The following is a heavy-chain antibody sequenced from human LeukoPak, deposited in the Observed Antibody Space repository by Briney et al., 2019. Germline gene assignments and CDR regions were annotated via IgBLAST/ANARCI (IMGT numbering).Heavy chain of an antibody. J-gene: IGHJ6*02. Sequence: GGSLRLSCAASGFTVSSNYMSWVRQAPGKGLEWVSVIYSGGSTYYADSVKGRFTISRDNSMNTLYLQMNNVRAEDAAIYFCARRGSEWNSYFYPMDVWGQGTTVTVSS. V-gene: IGHV3-53*01. CDR2: IYSGGST. CDR1: GFTVSSNY. D-gene: IGHD3-3*01. CDR3: ARRGSEWNSYFYPMDV.